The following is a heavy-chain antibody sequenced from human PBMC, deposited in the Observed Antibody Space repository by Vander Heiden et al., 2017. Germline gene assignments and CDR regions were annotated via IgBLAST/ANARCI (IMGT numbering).Heavy chain of an antibody. Sequence: EVQLLESGGGLVRPGQSLRLSCAASGFPFDNHAMHWVRQVAGKGLEWVSGINWSGEFIGYAASVRGRFTMSRDNAENVVYLQMTSLRPEDTAFYYCAKGYGDSYPHYFNDWGQGTLVTVS. CDR1: GFPFDNHA. V-gene: IGHV3-9*01. D-gene: IGHD5-18*01. CDR3: AKGYGDSYPHYFND. CDR2: INWSGEFI. J-gene: IGHJ4*02.